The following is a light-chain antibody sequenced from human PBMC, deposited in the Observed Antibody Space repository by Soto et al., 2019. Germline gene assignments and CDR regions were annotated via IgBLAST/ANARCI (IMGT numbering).Light chain of an antibody. CDR1: QSISSW. Sequence: DIPMTQSPSTLSASVGDRVTITCRASQSISSWLAWYQQKPGKAPKLLIYDASNLESGVPSRFSGSGSGTEFTPTISSLQPDDFATYFCQQYNSYPYTFGQGTKLEIK. J-gene: IGKJ2*01. CDR2: DAS. V-gene: IGKV1-5*01. CDR3: QQYNSYPYT.